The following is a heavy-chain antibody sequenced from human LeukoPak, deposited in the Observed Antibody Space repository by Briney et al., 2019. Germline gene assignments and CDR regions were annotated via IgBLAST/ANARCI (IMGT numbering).Heavy chain of an antibody. V-gene: IGHV1-69*02. CDR3: ASRDYYDSSGYAFDI. CDR2: IIPILGIA. CDR1: GYTLTELS. J-gene: IGHJ3*02. Sequence: GASVKVSCKVSGYTLTELSMHWVRQAPGQGLEWMGRIIPILGIANYAQKFQGRVTITADKSTSTAYMELSSLRSEDTAAYYCASRDYYDSSGYAFDIWGQGTMVTVSS. D-gene: IGHD3-22*01.